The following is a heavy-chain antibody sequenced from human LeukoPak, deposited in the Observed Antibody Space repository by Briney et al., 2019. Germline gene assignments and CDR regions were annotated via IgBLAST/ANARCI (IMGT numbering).Heavy chain of an antibody. V-gene: IGHV4-61*02. CDR3: ARSGSSSWYDY. CDR1: GGSISSGSYY. CDR2: IYTSGST. J-gene: IGHJ4*02. D-gene: IGHD6-13*01. Sequence: SETLSLTCSVSGGSISSGSYYWSWIRQPAGKGLEWIGRIYTSGSTNYNPSPKSRVTISVDTSKNQFSLKLSSVTAADTAVYYCARSGSSSWYDYWGQGTLVTVSS.